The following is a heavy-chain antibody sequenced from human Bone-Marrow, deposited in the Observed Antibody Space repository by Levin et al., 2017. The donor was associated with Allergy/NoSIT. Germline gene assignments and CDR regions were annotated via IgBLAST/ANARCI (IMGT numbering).Heavy chain of an antibody. J-gene: IGHJ5*02. CDR2: IYYSGST. D-gene: IGHD5-18*01. CDR1: GGSISSGGYY. V-gene: IGHV4-31*03. CDR3: ARASGYSYGPSVNWFDP. Sequence: SETLSLTCTVSGGSISSGGYYWSWIRQHPGKGLEWIGYIYYSGSTYYNPSLKSRVTISVDTSKNQFSLKLSSVTAADTAVYYCARASGYSYGPSVNWFDPWGQGTLVTVSS.